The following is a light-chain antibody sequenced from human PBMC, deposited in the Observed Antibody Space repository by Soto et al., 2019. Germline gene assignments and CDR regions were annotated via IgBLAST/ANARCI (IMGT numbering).Light chain of an antibody. V-gene: IGKV1-5*01. CDR1: QSITNW. CDR3: QLYHNYAPP. CDR2: DAS. Sequence: DIQMTQSPSTLSAYVGDRVTITCRASQSITNWVAWYQQKPGKAPKLLIYDASHLESGVPSRCSGGGSGTDFTLTCSSLQPDDFSPYYCQLYHNYAPPFGKGAKVEV. J-gene: IGKJ1*01.